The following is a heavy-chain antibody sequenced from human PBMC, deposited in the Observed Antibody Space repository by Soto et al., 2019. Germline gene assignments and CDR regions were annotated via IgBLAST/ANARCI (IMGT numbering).Heavy chain of an antibody. CDR3: ARDGVSGSYEDAFDI. V-gene: IGHV3-48*03. J-gene: IGHJ3*02. CDR2: ISSSGSTI. CDR1: GFTFSSYE. Sequence: GGSLRLSCAASGFTFSSYEMNWVRQAPGKGLEWVSYISSSGSTIYYADSVKGRFTISRDNAKNSLYLQMNSPRAEDTAVYYCARDGVSGSYEDAFDIWGQGTMVTVSS. D-gene: IGHD1-26*01.